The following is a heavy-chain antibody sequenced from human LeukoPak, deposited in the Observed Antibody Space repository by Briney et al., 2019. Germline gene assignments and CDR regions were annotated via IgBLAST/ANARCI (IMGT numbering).Heavy chain of an antibody. V-gene: IGHV3-23*01. CDR3: AKPISGGLAVTADWFRP. J-gene: IGHJ5*02. D-gene: IGHD6-19*01. CDR1: GFTFSSYA. CDR2: INANSVST. Sequence: GGSLRLSCAASGFTFSSYAMSWVRQAPGKGLEWVSTINANSVSTSYAASVRGRFTISRDNAKDTVYLQLNRLSTDDTATYYCAKPISGGLAVTADWFRPWGQGTLVVVSS.